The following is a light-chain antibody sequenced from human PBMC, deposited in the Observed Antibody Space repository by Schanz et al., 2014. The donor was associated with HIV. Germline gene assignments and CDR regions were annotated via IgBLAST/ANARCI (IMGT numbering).Light chain of an antibody. CDR1: ESVSSRY. J-gene: IGKJ1*01. CDR3: QQYNNWWT. CDR2: GAS. Sequence: ETVLTQSPATLSLSLGERATLSCRASESVSSRYLAWYQQKPGQAPRLLIYGASSRATGIPDRFSGSGSGTDFTLTISRLEPEDFAVYYCQQYNNWWTFGQGTKVDIK. V-gene: IGKV3-20*01.